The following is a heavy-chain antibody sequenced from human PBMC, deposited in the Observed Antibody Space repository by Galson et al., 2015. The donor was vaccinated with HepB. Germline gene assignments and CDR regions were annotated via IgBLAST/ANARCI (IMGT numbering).Heavy chain of an antibody. CDR2: ISSSSSYI. Sequence: SLRLSCAASGFTFSSYSMNWVRQAPGKVLEWVSSISSSSSYIYYADSVKGRFTISRDNAKNSLYLQMNSLRAEDTAVYYCARDEDRAFDYWGQGTLVTVSS. D-gene: IGHD1-14*01. CDR3: ARDEDRAFDY. J-gene: IGHJ4*02. CDR1: GFTFSSYS. V-gene: IGHV3-21*01.